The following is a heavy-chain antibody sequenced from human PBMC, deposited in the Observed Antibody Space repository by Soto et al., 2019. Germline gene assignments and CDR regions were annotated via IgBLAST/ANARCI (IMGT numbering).Heavy chain of an antibody. J-gene: IGHJ4*02. CDR2: INAGNGNT. Sequence: ASVKVTCKDSGFALTSYAMHWVRQAPGQRLEWMGWINAGNGNTKYSQKFQGRVTITRDTSASTAYMELSSLRSEDTAVYYCARDLGGWPDYWGQGTLVTVSS. CDR1: GFALTSYA. CDR3: ARDLGGWPDY. D-gene: IGHD2-15*01. V-gene: IGHV1-3*01.